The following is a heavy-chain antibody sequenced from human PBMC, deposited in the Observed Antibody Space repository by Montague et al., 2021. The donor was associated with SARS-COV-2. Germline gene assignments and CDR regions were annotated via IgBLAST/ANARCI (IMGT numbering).Heavy chain of an antibody. CDR2: MHFTGKT. V-gene: IGHV4-4*07. Sequence: SETLSLTCSVSGDSITNHYWSWIRQPAGKGLEWIGRMHFTGKTNFSPFFSSRLTMSADTSKNQFSLKLTSATAADTAIYFCARDRFDFGTGRQGTIDFWGQGTLVTV. J-gene: IGHJ4*02. D-gene: IGHD3-10*01. CDR3: ARDRFDFGTGRQGTIDF. CDR1: GDSITNHY.